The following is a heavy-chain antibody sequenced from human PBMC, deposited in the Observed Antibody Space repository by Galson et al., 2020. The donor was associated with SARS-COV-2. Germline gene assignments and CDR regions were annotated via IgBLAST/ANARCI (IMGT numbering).Heavy chain of an antibody. J-gene: IGHJ5*02. CDR3: ATGPAVAGTGWFDP. D-gene: IGHD6-19*01. CDR1: GYTLTELS. Sequence: ASVKVSCKVSGYTLTELSMHWVRQAPGKGLEWMGGFDPKDGETIYAQKFQGRVTMTEDTSTDTAYMELSSLRSEDTAVYYCATGPAVAGTGWFDPWGQGTLVTVSS. CDR2: FDPKDGET. V-gene: IGHV1-24*01.